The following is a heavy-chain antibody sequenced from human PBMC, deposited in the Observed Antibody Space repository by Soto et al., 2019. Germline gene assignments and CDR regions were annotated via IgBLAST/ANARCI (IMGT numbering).Heavy chain of an antibody. Sequence: GGSLRLSCAASGFTFSSYAMHWVRQAPGKGLEWVAVISYDGSNKYYADSVKGRFTISRDNSKNTLYLQMNSLRAEDTAVYYCARANDILTGYRPNYYYYGMDVWGQGTTVTVSS. CDR3: ARANDILTGYRPNYYYYGMDV. CDR1: GFTFSSYA. V-gene: IGHV3-30-3*01. J-gene: IGHJ6*02. CDR2: ISYDGSNK. D-gene: IGHD3-9*01.